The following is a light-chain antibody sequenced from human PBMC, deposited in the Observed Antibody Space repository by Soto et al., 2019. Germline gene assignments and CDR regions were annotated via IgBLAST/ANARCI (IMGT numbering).Light chain of an antibody. Sequence: QSALTQPASVSGSPGQSITISCTGTSSDVGGYDFVSWYQQHPGKAPKLIIYDVSNRPSGVSDRFSGSKSGNTASLTISGLRAEDEADYYCSSYTRSTTLVFGGGTKLTVL. CDR3: SSYTRSTTLV. CDR1: SSDVGGYDF. CDR2: DVS. V-gene: IGLV2-14*03. J-gene: IGLJ2*01.